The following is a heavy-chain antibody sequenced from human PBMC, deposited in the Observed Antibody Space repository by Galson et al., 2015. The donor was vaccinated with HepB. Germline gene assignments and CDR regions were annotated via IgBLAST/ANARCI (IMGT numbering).Heavy chain of an antibody. CDR3: ARDRRGYGDYVAWFDP. Sequence: SVKVSCKASGYTFTSYAMHWVRQAPGQRLEWMGWINAGNGNTKYSQKFQGRVTITRDTSASTAYMELSSLRSEDTAVYYCARDRRGYGDYVAWFDPWGQGTLVTVSS. J-gene: IGHJ5*02. V-gene: IGHV1-3*01. D-gene: IGHD4-17*01. CDR1: GYTFTSYA. CDR2: INAGNGNT.